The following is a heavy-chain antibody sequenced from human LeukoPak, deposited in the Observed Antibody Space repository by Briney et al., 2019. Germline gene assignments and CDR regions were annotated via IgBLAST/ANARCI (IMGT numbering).Heavy chain of an antibody. J-gene: IGHJ2*01. CDR3: ARDLSSSWYGWYFDL. D-gene: IGHD6-13*01. Sequence: PGGSLRLSCAASGFTFSSYWMSWVRQAPGKGLEWVANIKQDGSEKYYVDSVKGRFTISRDNAKNSLYLQMNSLRAEDTAVYYCARDLSSSWYGWYFDLWGRGTLVTVSS. CDR2: IKQDGSEK. CDR1: GFTFSSYW. V-gene: IGHV3-7*01.